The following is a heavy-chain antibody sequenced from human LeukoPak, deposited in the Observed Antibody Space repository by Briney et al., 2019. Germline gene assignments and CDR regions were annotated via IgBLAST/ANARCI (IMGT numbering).Heavy chain of an antibody. J-gene: IGHJ5*02. D-gene: IGHD3-10*01. CDR1: EGTFSSYA. Sequence: SVKVSCKAFEGTFSSYAISWVRQAPGQGLEWMGGIIPIFGTANYAQKFQGRVTITADESTSTAYMELSSLRSEDTAVYYCARVSSGSYALWDRTKNWFDPWGQGTLVTVSS. CDR3: ARVSSGSYALWDRTKNWFDP. CDR2: IIPIFGTA. V-gene: IGHV1-69*13.